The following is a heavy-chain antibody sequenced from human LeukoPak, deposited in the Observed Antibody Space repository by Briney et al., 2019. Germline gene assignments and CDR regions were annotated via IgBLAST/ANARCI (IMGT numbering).Heavy chain of an antibody. CDR1: GFTFISYG. V-gene: IGHV3-30*18. J-gene: IGHJ6*02. Sequence: GRSLRLSCAASGFTFISYGMHWVRQAPGKGLEWVAVISYDGSNKYYADSVNGRFTISRDNSKNTLYLQMHSLRAEDTAVYYCAKDLLFGDFPSSGMDVWGQGTTVTVSS. CDR3: AKDLLFGDFPSSGMDV. D-gene: IGHD3-10*01. CDR2: ISYDGSNK.